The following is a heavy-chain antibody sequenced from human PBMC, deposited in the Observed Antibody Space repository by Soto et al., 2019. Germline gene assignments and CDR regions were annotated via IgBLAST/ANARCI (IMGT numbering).Heavy chain of an antibody. V-gene: IGHV4-39*01. CDR3: ARILAYCGGDCSPFDY. Sequence: SETLSLTCIVSGGSISSSSYYWGWIHQPPGMGLEWVGSIYYSGSTFYNPSLKGRVTISVDTSKNQFSLKKSSVTAADTAVYYCARILAYCGGDCSPFDYWGRGTLVTVSS. J-gene: IGHJ4*02. CDR2: IYYSGST. D-gene: IGHD2-21*02. CDR1: GGSISSSSYY.